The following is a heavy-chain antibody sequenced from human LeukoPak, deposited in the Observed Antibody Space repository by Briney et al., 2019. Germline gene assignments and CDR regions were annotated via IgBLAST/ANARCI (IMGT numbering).Heavy chain of an antibody. D-gene: IGHD4-17*01. CDR3: AREGRQDYVYFDC. V-gene: IGHV4-59*01. CDR1: GDSISSYY. Sequence: SETLSLTCTVSGDSISSYYWSWIRQPPGKGLEWMGYINYSGNTNYNPSPKSRVTISVDTPKNQFSLRLTSVTAADTAVYYCAREGRQDYVYFDCWGQGTLVTVSS. J-gene: IGHJ4*02. CDR2: INYSGNT.